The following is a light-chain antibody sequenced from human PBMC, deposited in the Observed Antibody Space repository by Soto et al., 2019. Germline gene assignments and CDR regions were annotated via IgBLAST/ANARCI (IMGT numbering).Light chain of an antibody. CDR1: SGHSSYA. CDR2: VNSDGSH. J-gene: IGLJ2*01. CDR3: QTWGTYVV. V-gene: IGLV4-69*01. Sequence: QLALTQSPSASASLGASVKLTCTLSSGHSSYAIAWHQQQPEKGPRYLMKVNSDGSHTKGDGIPDRFSGSSSGAERYLSISSLQSEDEADYYCQTWGTYVVFGGGTKLTVL.